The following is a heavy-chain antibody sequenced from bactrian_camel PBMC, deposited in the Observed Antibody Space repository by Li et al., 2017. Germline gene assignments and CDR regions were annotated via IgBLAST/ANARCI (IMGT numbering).Heavy chain of an antibody. J-gene: IGHJ4*01. CDR2: ISPGGTTT. CDR3: ATALVYRDDCYSVSWSPDS. D-gene: IGHD3*01. V-gene: IGHV3S40*01. CDR1: ARTYSSYC. Sequence: QLVESGGGSVEAGGSLRLSCLASARTYSSYCLGWFREAPGKSREGVATISPGGTTTYYDDSEKGRFTISQDNTKNTVYLQMNSLKPEDTAMYYCATALVYRDDCYSVSWSPDSWGQGTQVTVS.